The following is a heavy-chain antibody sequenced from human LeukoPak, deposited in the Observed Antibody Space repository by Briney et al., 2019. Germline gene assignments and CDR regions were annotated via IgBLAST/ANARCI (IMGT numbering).Heavy chain of an antibody. V-gene: IGHV1-2*02. CDR1: GYTFTGYY. D-gene: IGHD6-25*01. CDR2: INPNSGDT. Sequence: ASVKVSCKTSGYTFTGYYMHWVRQAPGQGPEWIGWINPNSGDTHYAHKFQGRVTMTRDTSITTAYMEVGSLRSDDTAVYFCARASNPTDTSGWSDHWGQGTLVTVS. CDR3: ARASNPTDTSGWSDH. J-gene: IGHJ5*02.